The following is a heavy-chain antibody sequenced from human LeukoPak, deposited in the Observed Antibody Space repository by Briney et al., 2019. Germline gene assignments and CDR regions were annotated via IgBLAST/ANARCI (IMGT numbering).Heavy chain of an antibody. Sequence: PSETLSLTCTVSGGSISSYYWSWIRQPPGKGLEWIGHIYYSGSTNYNPSLKSRVTISVDTSKNQFSLKLSSVTAADTAVYYCARHPSYSSSSHFDYWGQGTLVTVSS. CDR1: GGSISSYY. CDR2: IYYSGST. CDR3: ARHPSYSSSSHFDY. J-gene: IGHJ4*02. V-gene: IGHV4-59*08. D-gene: IGHD6-6*01.